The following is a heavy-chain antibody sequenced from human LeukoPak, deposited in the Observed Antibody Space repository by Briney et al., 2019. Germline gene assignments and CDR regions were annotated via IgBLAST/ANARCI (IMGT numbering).Heavy chain of an antibody. V-gene: IGHV1-8*01. CDR2: MNPNSGNT. CDR3: ATTLGSGNDWDY. J-gene: IGHJ4*02. CDR1: GYTFTSYD. D-gene: IGHD3-10*01. Sequence: ASVKVSRKASGYTFTSYDINWVRQATGQGLEWMGWMNPNSGNTGYAQKFQGRVTMTRNTSISTAYMELSSLRSEDTAVYYCATTLGSGNDWDYWGQGTLVTVSS.